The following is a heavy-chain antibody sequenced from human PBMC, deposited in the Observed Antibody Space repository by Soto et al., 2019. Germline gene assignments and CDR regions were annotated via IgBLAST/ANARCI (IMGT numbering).Heavy chain of an antibody. V-gene: IGHV3-15*01. D-gene: IGHD4-17*01. CDR3: TVGHYGD. J-gene: IGHJ4*02. CDR1: GLTARNVY. CDR2: VKREVDGGTV. Sequence: EVQLVASGGGLVKPGGSLRLSCPASGLTARNVYLSWVRQPPGKGLEWVGHVKREVDGGTVDYGAPVKGRFTISRDDSENTLYLQMNSLKSEDTAVYYCTVGHYGDWGKGTLVTVSS.